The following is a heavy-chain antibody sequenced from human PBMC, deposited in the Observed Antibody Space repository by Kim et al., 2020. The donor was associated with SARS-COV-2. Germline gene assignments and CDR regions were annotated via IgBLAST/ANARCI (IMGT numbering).Heavy chain of an antibody. D-gene: IGHD2-2*01. CDR2: INHSGST. CDR1: GGSFSGYY. Sequence: SETLSLTCAVYGGSFSGYYWSWIRQPPGKGLEWIGEINHSGSTNYNPSLKSRVTISVDTSKNQFSLKLSSVTAADTAVYYCARGRGDIVVVPAALGAVAGTRIDYWGQGTLVTVSS. CDR3: ARGRGDIVVVPAALGAVAGTRIDY. V-gene: IGHV4-34*01. J-gene: IGHJ4*02.